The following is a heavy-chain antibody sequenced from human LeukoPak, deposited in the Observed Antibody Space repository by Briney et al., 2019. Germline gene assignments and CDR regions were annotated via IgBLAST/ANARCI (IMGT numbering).Heavy chain of an antibody. CDR1: GYTLTELS. J-gene: IGHJ4*02. D-gene: IGHD6-13*01. CDR3: ARDLLYSSSSSGSSFLY. V-gene: IGHV1-24*01. Sequence: ASVKVSCKVSGYTLTELSMHWVRQAPGKGLEWMGGFDPEDGETIYAQKFQGRVTMTEDTSTDTAYMELSSLRSEDTAVYYCARDLLYSSSSSGSSFLYWGQGTLVTVSS. CDR2: FDPEDGET.